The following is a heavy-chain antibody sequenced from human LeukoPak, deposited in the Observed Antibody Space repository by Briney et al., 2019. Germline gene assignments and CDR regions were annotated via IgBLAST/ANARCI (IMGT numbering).Heavy chain of an antibody. CDR1: GFTFSDYY. Sequence: GGSLRLSCAASGFTFSDYYMSWIRQAPGKGLEWISYINSGGSSIYYADSVKGRFTVSRDNAKNSLYLQMNSLRAEDTAVYYCAREHASGRPFDYWGQGTLVTVSS. CDR3: AREHASGRPFDY. J-gene: IGHJ4*02. V-gene: IGHV3-11*04. CDR2: INSGGSSI. D-gene: IGHD3-10*01.